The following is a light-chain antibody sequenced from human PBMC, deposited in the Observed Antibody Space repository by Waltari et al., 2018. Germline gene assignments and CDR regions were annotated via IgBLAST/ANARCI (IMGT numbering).Light chain of an antibody. V-gene: IGLV3-19*01. Sequence: SSELSQDPAVSVALGQTVRITCQGDSLRLYYASWCRQKPGQSSVLLIYGKNNRPAWFPGRFSASSSGNTAFLTISSARAEDEGDYYCNTRGISGDVVFGGGTKLTVL. J-gene: IGLJ2*01. CDR1: SLRLYY. CDR3: NTRGISGDVV. CDR2: GKN.